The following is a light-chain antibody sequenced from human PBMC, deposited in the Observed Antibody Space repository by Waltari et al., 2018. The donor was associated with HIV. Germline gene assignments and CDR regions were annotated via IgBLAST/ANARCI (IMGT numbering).Light chain of an antibody. CDR3: AVWGDSLNSYV. CDR1: SSNIGSNY. CDR2: RNN. Sequence: QSVLTQPPSASGTPGQRVTISCSGSSSNIGSNYVYWYQQLPGTAPKLLIHRNNQRPSGVPDRFSGSKSGTSASLAISGLRSEDEADYYCAVWGDSLNSYVFGTGTEVTVL. V-gene: IGLV1-47*01. J-gene: IGLJ1*01.